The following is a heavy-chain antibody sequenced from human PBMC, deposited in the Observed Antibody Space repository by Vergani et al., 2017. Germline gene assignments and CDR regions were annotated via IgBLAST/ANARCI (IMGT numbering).Heavy chain of an antibody. D-gene: IGHD3-3*01. V-gene: IGHV3-9*01. CDR2: ISWNSGSI. CDR3: VRGGPGDHGDFWSRLGP. Sequence: EVQLVESGGGLVQPGRSLRLSCAASGFTFDDYAMHWVRQAPGKGLEWVSGISWNSGSIGYADSVKGRFTIYKDNTVDMLSLQMNSLRPDDTAVYYCVRGGPGDHGDFWSRLGPWGQGTRVIVSS. CDR1: GFTFDDYA. J-gene: IGHJ5*02.